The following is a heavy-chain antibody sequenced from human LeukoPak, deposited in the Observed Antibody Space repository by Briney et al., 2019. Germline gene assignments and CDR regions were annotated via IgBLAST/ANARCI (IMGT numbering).Heavy chain of an antibody. CDR3: ARGGADFWRGGDAFPFDI. CDR1: GYTFTDYG. CDR2: ISSYNEKT. D-gene: IGHD3-3*01. Sequence: ASVKVSCKASGYTFTDYGISWVRQAPGQGLEWMGWISSYNEKTNYAQNLQGRLTMTTDTSTSTVYMELRSLTSDDTAVYYCARGGADFWRGGDAFPFDIWGQGTMVAVSS. J-gene: IGHJ3*02. V-gene: IGHV1-18*01.